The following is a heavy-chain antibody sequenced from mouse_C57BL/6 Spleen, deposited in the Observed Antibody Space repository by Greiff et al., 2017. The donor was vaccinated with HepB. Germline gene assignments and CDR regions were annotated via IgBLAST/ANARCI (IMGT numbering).Heavy chain of an antibody. CDR1: GFSFNTYA. V-gene: IGHV10-1*01. D-gene: IGHD1-1*01. J-gene: IGHJ4*01. Sequence: EVKLLESGGGLVQPKGSLKLSCAASGFSFNTYAMNWVRQAPGKGLEWVARIRSKSNNYATYYADSVKDRFTISRDDSESMLYLQMNNLKTEDTAMYYCVRHRLFITTVVAGAMDYWGQGTSVTVSS. CDR3: VRHRLFITTVVAGAMDY. CDR2: IRSKSNNYAT.